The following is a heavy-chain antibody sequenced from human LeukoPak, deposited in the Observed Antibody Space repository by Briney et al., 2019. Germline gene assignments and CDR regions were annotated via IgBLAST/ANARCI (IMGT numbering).Heavy chain of an antibody. CDR1: GVSISSYY. J-gene: IGHJ5*02. Sequence: PSETLSLTCTVSGVSISSYYWSWIRQPAGKGLEWIGRINTSGSTKYNPSLKSRVIMSVDTSKNQFSLKLSSVTAADTAVYYCARPYSSSSGGGFDPWGQGTLVTVSS. CDR3: ARPYSSSSGGGFDP. D-gene: IGHD6-6*01. V-gene: IGHV4-4*07. CDR2: INTSGST.